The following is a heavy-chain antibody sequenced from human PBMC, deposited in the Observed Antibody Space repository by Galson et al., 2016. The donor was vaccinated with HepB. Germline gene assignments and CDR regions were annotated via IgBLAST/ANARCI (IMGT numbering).Heavy chain of an antibody. V-gene: IGHV4-59*01. CDR1: GGSIIGYY. Sequence: SETLSLTCSVSGGSIIGYYWSWIRQPPGKGLEWIGYIYYIGSTNYNPSLKSRVTISVDTSENQFSLKLSSVTAADTALYYCARDRAPPYSSSIGRKRNYHYGMDVWGHGTTVTVSS. D-gene: IGHD6-13*01. J-gene: IGHJ6*02. CDR2: IYYIGST. CDR3: ARDRAPPYSSSIGRKRNYHYGMDV.